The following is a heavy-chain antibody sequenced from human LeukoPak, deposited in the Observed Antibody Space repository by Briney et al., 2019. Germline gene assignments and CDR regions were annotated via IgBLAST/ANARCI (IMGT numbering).Heavy chain of an antibody. CDR1: GYTSTSYD. CDR2: MNPNSGNT. V-gene: IGHV1-8*01. D-gene: IGHD3-10*01. J-gene: IGHJ4*02. Sequence: ASVKVSCKASGYTSTSYDINWVRQATGQGLEWMGWMNPNSGNTGYAQKFQGRVTMTRNTSISTAYMELSSLRSEDTAVYYCARATERVLLWFGKKYYFDYWGQGTLVTVSS. CDR3: ARATERVLLWFGKKYYFDY.